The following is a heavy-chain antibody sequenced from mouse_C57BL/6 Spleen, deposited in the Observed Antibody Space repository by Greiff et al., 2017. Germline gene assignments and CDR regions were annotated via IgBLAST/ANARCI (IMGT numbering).Heavy chain of an antibody. V-gene: IGHV5-4*01. CDR3: ARDGVTTKNYYAMEG. D-gene: IGHD2-5*01. Sequence: DVKLVESGGGLVKPGGSLKLSCAASGFTFSSYAMSWVRQTPEKRLEWVATISDGGSYTYYPDNVKGRFTISRDNAKTNLYLQMSHLKSEDTAMYYCARDGVTTKNYYAMEGWGQGTSVTVSS. J-gene: IGHJ4*01. CDR1: GFTFSSYA. CDR2: ISDGGSYT.